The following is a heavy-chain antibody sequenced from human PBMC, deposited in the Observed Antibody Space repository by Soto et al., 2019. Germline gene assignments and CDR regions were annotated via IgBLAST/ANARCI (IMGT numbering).Heavy chain of an antibody. CDR2: ISYDGSNK. CDR1: GFTFSSYG. J-gene: IGHJ4*02. V-gene: IGHV3-30*18. Sequence: PGGSLRLSCAASGFTFSSYGMHWVRQAPGKGPEWVAVISYDGSNKYYADSVKGRFTISRDNSKNTLYLQMNSLRAEDTAVYYCAKDYYDSSGYYLSPFDYWGQGTLVTVSS. CDR3: AKDYYDSSGYYLSPFDY. D-gene: IGHD3-22*01.